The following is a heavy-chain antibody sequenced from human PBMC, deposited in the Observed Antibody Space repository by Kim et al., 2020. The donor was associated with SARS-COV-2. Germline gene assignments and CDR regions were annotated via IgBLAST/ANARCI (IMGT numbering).Heavy chain of an antibody. D-gene: IGHD6-6*01. Sequence: ASVKVSCKASGYSLTTYGLIWVRQAPGRGLEYMGWISVSSDTFFSDNVRGRLSLTTHTSTNTAHMELRRLRSDDTAVYYCTRRGSSDAFDIWGQRTMVTV. V-gene: IGHV1-18*01. CDR3: TRRGSSDAFDI. J-gene: IGHJ3*02. CDR2: ISVSSDT. CDR1: GYSLTTYG.